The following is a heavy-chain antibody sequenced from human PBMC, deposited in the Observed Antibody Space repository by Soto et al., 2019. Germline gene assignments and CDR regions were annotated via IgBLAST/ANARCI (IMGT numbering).Heavy chain of an antibody. Sequence: SETLSLTCAVYGGSFSCYYCSWIRHPPVKGLEWIGYIYYSGSTNYNPSLKSRVTISVDTSKNQFSLKLSSVTAADTAVYYCARASRYYDSSGYPMLDYWGQGTLVTGSS. CDR2: IYYSGST. V-gene: IGHV4-59*01. CDR1: GGSFSCYY. CDR3: ARASRYYDSSGYPMLDY. J-gene: IGHJ4*02. D-gene: IGHD3-22*01.